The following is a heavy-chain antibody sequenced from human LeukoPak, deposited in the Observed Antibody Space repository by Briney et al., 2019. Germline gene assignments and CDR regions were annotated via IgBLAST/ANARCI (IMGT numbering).Heavy chain of an antibody. CDR1: GFPFNDYA. Sequence: GSLRLSFSASGFPFNDYAMSWGRPAAGKGLEGVSGISDTGRRTYYTDSVKGRFTISRDDSKKTVYLQMDTLRAEDTAIYFCARHDSFIPFWGQGTLVIVSS. CDR2: ISDTGRRT. D-gene: IGHD2-21*01. V-gene: IGHV3-23*01. CDR3: ARHDSFIPF. J-gene: IGHJ4*02.